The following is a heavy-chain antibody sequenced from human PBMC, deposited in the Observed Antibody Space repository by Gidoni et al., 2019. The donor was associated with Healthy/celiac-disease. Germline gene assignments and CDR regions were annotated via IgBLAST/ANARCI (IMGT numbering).Heavy chain of an antibody. CDR3: ARNVESSGWYGGFDY. Sequence: QVQLVQSGAEVKKPGSSVTVSCKASGGTFSSYAISWGRQAPGQGLEWMGGIIPIFGTANYAQKFQGRVTITADESTSTAYMELSSLRSEDTAVYYCARNVESSGWYGGFDYWGQGTLVTVSS. D-gene: IGHD6-19*01. V-gene: IGHV1-69*01. CDR1: GGTFSSYA. J-gene: IGHJ4*02. CDR2: IIPIFGTA.